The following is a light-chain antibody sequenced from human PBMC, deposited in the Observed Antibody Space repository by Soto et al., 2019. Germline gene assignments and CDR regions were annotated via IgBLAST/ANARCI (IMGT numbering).Light chain of an antibody. J-gene: IGLJ2*01. Sequence: QSALTQPASVSGSPGQSITISCTGTSSDIRAYNYVSWYQQHPGKAPKLMIYEVTNRPSGISNRFSGSKSGSTASLTISGLQAEDEADYYCSSYTTSSTLVFGGGTKLTVL. CDR3: SSYTTSSTLV. CDR1: SSDIRAYNY. CDR2: EVT. V-gene: IGLV2-14*01.